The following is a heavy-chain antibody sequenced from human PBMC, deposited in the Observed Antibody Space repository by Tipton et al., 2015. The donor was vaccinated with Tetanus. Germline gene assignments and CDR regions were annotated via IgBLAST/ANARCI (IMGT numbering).Heavy chain of an antibody. CDR3: ARDVRVAQSDAFDI. D-gene: IGHD3-10*01. V-gene: IGHV1-2*02. CDR1: GYSFTDYY. J-gene: IGHJ3*02. Sequence: QSGAEVKKPGASVKISCEASGYSFTDYYIHWVRQAPGQGLEWMGWITPSNGVTNYAQKFQGRVTMTRDTSINTVYMELSRLTSDDTAVYYCARDVRVAQSDAFDIWGQGTMVTVSS. CDR2: ITPSNGVT.